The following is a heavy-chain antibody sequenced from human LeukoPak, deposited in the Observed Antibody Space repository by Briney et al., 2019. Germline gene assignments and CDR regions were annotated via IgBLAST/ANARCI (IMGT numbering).Heavy chain of an antibody. J-gene: IGHJ5*02. V-gene: IGHV5-51*01. CDR3: ARAAVRGIPGWFDP. Sequence: SGGALEISCKGSGYSFTSYWIGWVRQVPGKGLEWMGIIYPGDSDTRYSPSFQGQVTISADKSISTAYLQWSSLKASDTAMYYCARAAVRGIPGWFDPWGQGTLVTVSS. D-gene: IGHD3-10*01. CDR1: GYSFTSYW. CDR2: IYPGDSDT.